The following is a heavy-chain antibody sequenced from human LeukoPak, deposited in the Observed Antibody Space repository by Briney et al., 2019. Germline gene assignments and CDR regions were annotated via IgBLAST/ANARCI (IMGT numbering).Heavy chain of an antibody. CDR2: IFYIGST. CDR3: ARWGWYSSSSSYYYYAMDV. Sequence: SETLSLTCSVSGASITTYYWSWIRQPPGKGLEWIGYIFYIGSTNYNPSLKSRVTISLDTSNNQFSLKLTSVTAADTAVYYCARWGWYSSSSSYYYYAMDVWGQGTTVTVSS. CDR1: GASITTYY. J-gene: IGHJ6*02. D-gene: IGHD6-6*01. V-gene: IGHV4-59*01.